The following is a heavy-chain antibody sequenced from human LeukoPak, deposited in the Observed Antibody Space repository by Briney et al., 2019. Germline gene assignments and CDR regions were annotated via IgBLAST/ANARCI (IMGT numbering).Heavy chain of an antibody. V-gene: IGHV3-23*01. CDR1: GFTFSSYA. D-gene: IGHD6-13*01. J-gene: IGHJ6*02. CDR2: LSGSGGST. Sequence: GGSLRLSCAASGFTFSSYAMSWVRQAPGKGLEWVSALSGSGGSTYYADSVKGRFTISRDNSKNTLYLQMNSLRAEDTAVYSCAKSYSSSVYYGMDVWGQGTTVTVSS. CDR3: AKSYSSSVYYGMDV.